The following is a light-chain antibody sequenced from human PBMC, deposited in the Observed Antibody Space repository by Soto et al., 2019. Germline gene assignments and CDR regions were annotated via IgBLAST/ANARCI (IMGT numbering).Light chain of an antibody. V-gene: IGKV3-15*01. Sequence: EIVMTQSPATLSVSQGEGATLSCRATQSVSSNLAWYQQTPGQAPRLLIYGASTRATGIPARFSGSGSGAEFTLTISSLQSEDFAVYYCQQYNNWPHRTLGQWTKGDIK. CDR3: QQYNNWPHRT. J-gene: IGKJ1*01. CDR1: QSVSSN. CDR2: GAS.